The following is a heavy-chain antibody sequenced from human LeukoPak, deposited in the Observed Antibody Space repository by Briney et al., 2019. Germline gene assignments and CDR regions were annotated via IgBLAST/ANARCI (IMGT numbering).Heavy chain of an antibody. V-gene: IGHV1-2*02. J-gene: IGHJ4*02. D-gene: IGHD2-15*01. CDR3: ARVVVAATVPDY. CDR2: INPNSGGT. CDR1: GYTFTGYY. Sequence: GASVKVSCKASGYTFTGYYMHWVRQAPGQGLEWMGWINPNSGGTNYARKFQGRVTMTRDTSISTAYMELSRLRSDDTAVYYCARVVVAATVPDYWGQGTLVTVSS.